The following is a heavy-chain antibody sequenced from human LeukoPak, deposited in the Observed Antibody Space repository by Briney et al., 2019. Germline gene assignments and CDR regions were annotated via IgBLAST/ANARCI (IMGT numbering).Heavy chain of an antibody. J-gene: IGHJ4*02. D-gene: IGHD3-16*02. V-gene: IGHV1-2*02. CDR1: GYTFTGYY. CDR2: INPNSGGT. CDR3: ARQYYDYVWGSYRYLTPFDY. Sequence: GASVKVSCKASGYTFTGYYMHWARQAPGQGLEWMGWINPNSGGTNYAQKFQGRVTMTRDTSISTAYMELSRLRSDDTAVYYCARQYYDYVWGSYRYLTPFDYWGQGTLVTVSS.